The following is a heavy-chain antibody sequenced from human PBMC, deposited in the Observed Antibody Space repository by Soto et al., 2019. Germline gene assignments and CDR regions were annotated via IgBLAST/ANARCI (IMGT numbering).Heavy chain of an antibody. CDR3: ARQRPGKWLPFDY. CDR2: IYSGGST. J-gene: IGHJ4*02. D-gene: IGHD5-12*01. CDR1: GFTVSSNY. Sequence: GGSLRLSCVASGFTVSSNYMSWVRQAPGKGLEWVSVIYSGGSTYYADSVKGRFTISRDNSKNTLYLQMNSLRAEDTAVYYCARQRPGKWLPFDYWGQGTLVTVSS. V-gene: IGHV3-66*04.